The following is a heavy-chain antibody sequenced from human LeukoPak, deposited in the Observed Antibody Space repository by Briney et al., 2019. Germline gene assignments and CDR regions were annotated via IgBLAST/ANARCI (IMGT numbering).Heavy chain of an antibody. J-gene: IGHJ5*02. Sequence: PGGSLRLSCAASGFTFSSYAMSWVRQAPGKGLEWVSAISGSGGSTYYADSVKGRFTISRDNSKNTLYLQMNSLRAEATALYYCAKDKSGGRYFDWLPPGPWGQGTLVTVSS. D-gene: IGHD3-9*01. CDR1: GFTFSSYA. CDR3: AKDKSGGRYFDWLPPGP. V-gene: IGHV3-23*01. CDR2: ISGSGGST.